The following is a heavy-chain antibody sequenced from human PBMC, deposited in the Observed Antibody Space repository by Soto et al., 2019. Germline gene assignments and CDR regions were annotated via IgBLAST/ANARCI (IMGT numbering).Heavy chain of an antibody. D-gene: IGHD6-19*01. CDR3: ARDDGGSGWSNDY. V-gene: IGHV3-21*01. J-gene: IGHJ4*02. Sequence: EVQLVESGGGLVKPGGSLRLSCAASGFTFSSYSMNWVRQAPGKGLEWVSSISSSSSYIYYADSVKGRFTISRDNAKNPLYLQMNGLRAEDAAVYSCARDDGGSGWSNDYWGQGNRVNVSS. CDR2: ISSSSSYI. CDR1: GFTFSSYS.